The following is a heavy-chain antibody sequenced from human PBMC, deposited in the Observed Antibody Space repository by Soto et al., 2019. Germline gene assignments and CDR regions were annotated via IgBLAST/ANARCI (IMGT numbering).Heavy chain of an antibody. D-gene: IGHD2-2*01. V-gene: IGHV4-34*01. CDR3: ARGRHQLLLKWFDP. CDR2: IYHSGST. Sequence: SETLSLTCAVYGGSFSGFYWNWIRQPPGRGLEWIGEIYHSGSTYYNPSLKSRVTISVDRSKNQFSLKLSSVTAADTAVYYSARGRHQLLLKWFDPWGQGTLVTVSS. J-gene: IGHJ5*02. CDR1: GGSFSGFY.